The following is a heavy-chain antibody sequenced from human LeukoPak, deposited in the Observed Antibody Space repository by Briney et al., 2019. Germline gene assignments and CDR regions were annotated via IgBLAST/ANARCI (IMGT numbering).Heavy chain of an antibody. V-gene: IGHV4-38-2*02. CDR2: ISQSGNT. CDR3: ARFIVGEYYFDY. CDR1: GYSISSGYE. J-gene: IGHJ4*02. D-gene: IGHD2-21*01. Sequence: SETLSLTCSVSGYSISSGYEWGWIRQPPGKRLEWIGSISQSGNTYDNLSLKSRVTMSVDTARNQFSLKLSSVTAADTAVYYCARFIVGEYYFDYWGQGTLVTVSS.